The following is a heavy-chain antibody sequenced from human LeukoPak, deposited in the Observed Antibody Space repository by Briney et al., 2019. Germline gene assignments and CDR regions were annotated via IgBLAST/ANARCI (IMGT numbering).Heavy chain of an antibody. CDR2: IYYSGST. CDR3: ARVDIVVLPASSFDF. D-gene: IGHD2-2*01. Sequence: PSETLSLTCTVSGGSISSGDYYWSWIRQPPGKGLEWIGYIYYSGSTYYSPSLESRVTVSVDTSENQFSLRLSSVTAADTAVYYCARVDIVVLPASSFDFWGQGTLVTVSS. CDR1: GGSISSGDYY. J-gene: IGHJ4*02. V-gene: IGHV4-30-4*01.